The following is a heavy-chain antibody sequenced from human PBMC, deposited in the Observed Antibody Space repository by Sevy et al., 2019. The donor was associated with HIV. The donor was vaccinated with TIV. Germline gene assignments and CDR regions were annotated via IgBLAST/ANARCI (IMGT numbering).Heavy chain of an antibody. CDR2: IYFTGNT. V-gene: IGHV4-59*01. J-gene: IGHJ4*02. D-gene: IGHD1-1*01. CDR1: GGSISSYF. Sequence: SETMSLTCSVSGGSISSYFWTWVRQSPGKGLEWIGNIYFTGNTDYSPSLKSRVTFSLDTSKSQFCLTLKSVTAADTAIYFGARDSTTRPRVLDYWGQGTLVTVSS. CDR3: ARDSTTRPRVLDY.